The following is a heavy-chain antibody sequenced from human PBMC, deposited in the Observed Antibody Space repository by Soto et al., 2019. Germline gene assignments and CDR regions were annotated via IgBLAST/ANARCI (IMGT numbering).Heavy chain of an antibody. CDR1: GGTFSSYA. Sequence: ASVKVSCKASGGTFSSYAISWVRQAPGQGLEWMGGIIPIFGTANYAQKFQGRVTITADESTSTAYMELSSLRSEDTAVYYCARCGLYSSGYYYGLDYWGQGTLVTVSS. D-gene: IGHD3-22*01. J-gene: IGHJ4*02. CDR3: ARCGLYSSGYYYGLDY. CDR2: IIPIFGTA. V-gene: IGHV1-69*13.